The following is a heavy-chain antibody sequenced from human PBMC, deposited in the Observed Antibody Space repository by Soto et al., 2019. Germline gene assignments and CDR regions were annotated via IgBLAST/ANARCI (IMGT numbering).Heavy chain of an antibody. CDR3: ARGYSGSGSYYPAFDD. CDR1: GFTFSSYA. Sequence: EVQLLEAGGGMVQPGGSLRLSCAASGFTFSSYAMSWVRQAPGKGLEWVSAISGSGGSTYYADSVKGRFTISRDNSKNTLYLQMNSLRAEDTAVYYCARGYSGSGSYYPAFDDWGQGTLATVSS. V-gene: IGHV3-23*01. J-gene: IGHJ4*02. CDR2: ISGSGGST. D-gene: IGHD3-10*01.